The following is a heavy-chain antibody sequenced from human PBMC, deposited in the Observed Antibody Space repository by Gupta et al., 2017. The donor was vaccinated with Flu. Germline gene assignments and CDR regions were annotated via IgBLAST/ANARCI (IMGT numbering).Heavy chain of an antibody. CDR3: ARDSREGLIVGATHAPFDY. CDR2: IWYDGSNK. Sequence: QVQLVESGGGVVQPGRSLRLSCAASGFTFSSYGLHWVRQAPGKGLEWVAVIWYDGSNKYYADSVKGRFTISRDNSKNTLYLQMNSLRAEDTAVYYCARDSREGLIVGATHAPFDYWGQGTLVTVSS. D-gene: IGHD1-26*01. J-gene: IGHJ4*02. CDR1: GFTFSSYG. V-gene: IGHV3-33*01.